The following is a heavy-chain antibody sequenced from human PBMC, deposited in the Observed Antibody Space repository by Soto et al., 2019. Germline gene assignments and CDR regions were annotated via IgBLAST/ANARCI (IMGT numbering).Heavy chain of an antibody. CDR3: ASSMEEWELPAKKYYFDY. J-gene: IGHJ4*02. D-gene: IGHD1-26*01. CDR2: ISGSGGST. Sequence: EVQLLESGGGLVQPGGSLRLSCAASGFTFSSYAMSWVRQAPGKGLEWVSAISGSGGSTYYADSVKGRFTISRDNSKNTLYLQMNSLRAEDTAVYYCASSMEEWELPAKKYYFDYWGQGTLVTVSS. V-gene: IGHV3-23*01. CDR1: GFTFSSYA.